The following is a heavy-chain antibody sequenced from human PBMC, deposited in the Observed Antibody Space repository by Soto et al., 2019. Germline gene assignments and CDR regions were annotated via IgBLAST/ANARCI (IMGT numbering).Heavy chain of an antibody. J-gene: IGHJ2*01. CDR2: IKEDGSEK. CDR3: AREDYGSRGFRYFFAYLLKRSPDL. V-gene: IGHV3-7*05. Sequence: KGLEWIANIKEDGSEKYYLDSVKGRFTISRDNAKNSLYRQMNSLRAEDTAVYYCAREDYGSRGFRYFFAYLLKRSPDL. D-gene: IGHD3-22*01.